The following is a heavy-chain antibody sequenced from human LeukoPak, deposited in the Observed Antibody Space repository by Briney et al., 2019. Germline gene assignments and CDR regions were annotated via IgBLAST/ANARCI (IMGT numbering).Heavy chain of an antibody. V-gene: IGHV4-59*08. CDR3: AGDKHFNTFAY. J-gene: IGHJ4*02. D-gene: IGHD2-21*02. CDR1: GGSISTYY. CDR2: IDYNGST. Sequence: PSETLSLTCTVSGGSISTYYWSWIRQPPGKGLEWIGYIDYNGSTNYNPSLKSRVTISVDTSKNQFSLKLSSVTAADTAMYYCAGDKHFNTFAYWGQGTLVTVSS.